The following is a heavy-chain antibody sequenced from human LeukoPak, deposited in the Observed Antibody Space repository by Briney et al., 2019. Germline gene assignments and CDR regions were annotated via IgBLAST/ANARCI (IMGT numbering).Heavy chain of an antibody. CDR3: AREMDYYDNSGYYPFDY. CDR1: GGSISSSSYY. J-gene: IGHJ4*02. Sequence: SETLSLTCTVSGGSISSSSYYWGWIRQPPGKGLEWIVSIYYSGSTYYNPSLKSRVTISVDTSKNQFSLKLNSVTAADTAVYYCAREMDYYDNSGYYPFDYWGQGTLVTVSS. CDR2: IYYSGST. D-gene: IGHD3-22*01. V-gene: IGHV4-39*07.